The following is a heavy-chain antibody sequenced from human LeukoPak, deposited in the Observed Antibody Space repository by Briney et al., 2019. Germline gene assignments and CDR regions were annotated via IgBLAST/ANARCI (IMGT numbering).Heavy chain of an antibody. V-gene: IGHV5-51*01. CDR3: ARQNADKSPYFDY. J-gene: IGHJ4*02. CDR2: IDPGDSDT. CDR1: GYSFTNYW. Sequence: GESLRISCQVSGYSFTNYWIGWVRQMPGKGLEWMGSIDPGDSDTRYSPSFQGQVTISADKSISTAYLQWSSLKASDTAMYYCARQNADKSPYFDYWGQGTLVTVSS.